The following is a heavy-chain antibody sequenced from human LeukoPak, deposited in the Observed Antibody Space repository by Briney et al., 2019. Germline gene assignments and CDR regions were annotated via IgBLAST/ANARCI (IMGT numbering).Heavy chain of an antibody. CDR2: IIPIFGTA. CDR1: GGTFSSYA. Sequence: GASVKVSCKASGGTFSSYAISWVRQAPGQGLEWMGGIIPIFGTANNAQKFQGRVTITTDESTSTAYMELSSLRSEDTAVYYCASSSPSGSYAYYYMDVWGKGTTVTVSS. V-gene: IGHV1-69*05. CDR3: ASSSPSGSYAYYYMDV. J-gene: IGHJ6*03. D-gene: IGHD1-26*01.